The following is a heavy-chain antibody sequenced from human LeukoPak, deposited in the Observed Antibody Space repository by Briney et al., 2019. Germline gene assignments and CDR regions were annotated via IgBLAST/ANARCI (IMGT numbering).Heavy chain of an antibody. Sequence: GGSLRLSCAASEFTFSSYAMHWVRQAPGKGLEWVAVISYDGSNKYYADSVKGRFTISRDNSKNTLYLQMNSLRAEDTAVYYCARGEYYYDSSGYLIRDWGQGTLVTVSS. D-gene: IGHD3-22*01. CDR3: ARGEYYYDSSGYLIRD. J-gene: IGHJ4*02. V-gene: IGHV3-30*04. CDR2: ISYDGSNK. CDR1: EFTFSSYA.